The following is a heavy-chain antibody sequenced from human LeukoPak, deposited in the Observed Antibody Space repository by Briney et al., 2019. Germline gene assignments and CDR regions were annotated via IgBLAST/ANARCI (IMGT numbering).Heavy chain of an antibody. CDR1: GGSTSSYY. D-gene: IGHD2-21*01. J-gene: IGHJ4*02. CDR3: ARHLNNCGDDCYIFDY. V-gene: IGHV4-59*08. CDR2: IYYSGST. Sequence: SETLSLTCTVSGGSTSSYYWSWIRQPPGKGLEWMGYIYYSGSTNYNPSLKSRVTISVDTSKNQFSLRVSSVTAADTAVYYCARHLNNCGDDCYIFDYWGQGTLVTVSS.